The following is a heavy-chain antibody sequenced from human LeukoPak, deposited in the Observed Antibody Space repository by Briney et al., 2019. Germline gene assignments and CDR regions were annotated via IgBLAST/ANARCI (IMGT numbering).Heavy chain of an antibody. Sequence: GGSLRLSCAASGFTFSSYWMSWVRQAPGKGLEWVANIKQDGSERYYVDSVKGRFTISRDNAKNSLYLQMNSLRAEDTAVYYSARAAAYGGNSGSYVDYWGQGTLVTVSS. V-gene: IGHV3-7*01. D-gene: IGHD4-23*01. CDR1: GFTFSSYW. CDR3: ARAAAYGGNSGSYVDY. CDR2: IKQDGSER. J-gene: IGHJ4*02.